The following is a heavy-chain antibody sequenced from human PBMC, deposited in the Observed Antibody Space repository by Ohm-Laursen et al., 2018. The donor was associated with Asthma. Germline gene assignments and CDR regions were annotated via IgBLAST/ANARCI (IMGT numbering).Heavy chain of an antibody. Sequence: SLRLSCSASGFSFSNYGVHWVRQAPGKGLEWVAVISFDGSIKVYADSVKGRFTISKDNSKNTVSLQMDGLRADDTAVYYCARDVMEWYLPAFDFWGQGTLVTVSS. D-gene: IGHD3-3*01. CDR3: ARDVMEWYLPAFDF. CDR1: GFSFSNYG. V-gene: IGHV3-30*03. J-gene: IGHJ4*02. CDR2: ISFDGSIK.